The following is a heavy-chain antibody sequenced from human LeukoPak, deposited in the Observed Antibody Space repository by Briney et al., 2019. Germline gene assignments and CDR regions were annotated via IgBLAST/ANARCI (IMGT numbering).Heavy chain of an antibody. CDR3: ARVSNFYYYMDV. Sequence: GGSLRLSCAASGFTFISHSMNWVRQAPGKGLEWVSSISRSSTYIYYADSLKGRFTISRDNAKNSLYLQMNSLTAEDTAVYYCARVSNFYYYMDVWGKGTTVTVSS. J-gene: IGHJ6*03. CDR1: GFTFISHS. V-gene: IGHV3-21*01. CDR2: ISRSSTYI.